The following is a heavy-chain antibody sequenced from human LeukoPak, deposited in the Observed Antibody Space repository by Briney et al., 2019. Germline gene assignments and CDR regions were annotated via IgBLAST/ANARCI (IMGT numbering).Heavy chain of an antibody. D-gene: IGHD6-13*01. J-gene: IGHJ4*02. Sequence: PSETLSLTCTVSGGSISSYYWSWIRQPPGKGLEWIGYIYYSGSTNYNPSLRSRVTISVDTSKNQFALRLSSVTAADRAVYYCARQDSSSWYSNYFDYWGQGTLVSVSS. CDR3: ARQDSSSWYSNYFDY. CDR1: GGSISSYY. CDR2: IYYSGST. V-gene: IGHV4-59*08.